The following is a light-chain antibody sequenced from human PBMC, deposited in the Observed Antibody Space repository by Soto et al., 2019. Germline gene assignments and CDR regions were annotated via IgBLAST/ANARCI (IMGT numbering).Light chain of an antibody. CDR1: SSNIGAGYD. CDR2: DNN. Sequence: QSVLTKPPSVSGAPGQRVTISCTGSSSNIGAGYDVHWYQQVPGTAPKLLISDNNNRPSGVPDRFSGSKSGTSASLAITGLQAEDEADYHCQSYDSSLSGSVFGGGTKLTVL. CDR3: QSYDSSLSGSV. V-gene: IGLV1-40*01. J-gene: IGLJ2*01.